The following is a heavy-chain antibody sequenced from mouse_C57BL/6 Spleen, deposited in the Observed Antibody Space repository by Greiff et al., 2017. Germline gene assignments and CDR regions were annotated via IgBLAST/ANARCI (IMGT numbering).Heavy chain of an antibody. CDR1: GYTFTSYW. D-gene: IGHD2-1*01. CDR3: ARRGKDGKRGDYGDD. Sequence: QVQLQQPGAELVMPGASVKLSCKASGYTFTSYWMHWVKQRPGQGLEWIGEIDPSDSFTNYNQKFKGKSTLTVDKSSSTAYMQLSSLTSEDAAVYDCARRGKDGKRGDYGDDWGQGTTLTVAS. J-gene: IGHJ2*01. CDR2: IDPSDSFT. V-gene: IGHV1-69*01.